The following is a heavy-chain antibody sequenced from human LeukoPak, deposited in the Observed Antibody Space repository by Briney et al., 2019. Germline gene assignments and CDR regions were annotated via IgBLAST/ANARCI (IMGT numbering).Heavy chain of an antibody. CDR2: IKQDGREG. V-gene: IGHV3-7*01. D-gene: IGHD7-27*01. CDR1: GFKFSDSW. CDR3: ATYKNWVAGDV. J-gene: IGHJ6*02. Sequence: GGSLRLSCAASGFKFSDSWMSWVRQAPGKGPEWVANIKQDGREGHYVDSVKGRFTVSRDNARNSLFLQMNSLRVEDTAVYYCATYKNWVAGDVWGQGTTVSVSS.